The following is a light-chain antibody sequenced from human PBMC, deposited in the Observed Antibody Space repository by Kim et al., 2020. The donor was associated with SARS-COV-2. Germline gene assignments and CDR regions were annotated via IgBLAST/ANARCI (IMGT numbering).Light chain of an antibody. J-gene: IGKJ1*01. V-gene: IGKV3-15*01. CDR2: GAS. CDR3: QQYNNWPPGT. CDR1: QSVSSN. Sequence: EIVMTQSPATLSVSPGERATLSCRASQSVSSNLAWYQQEPGQAPRLLISGASTRATGIPARFSGSGSGTEFTLTISSLQSEDFAVYFCQQYNNWPPGTFGQGTKVEIK.